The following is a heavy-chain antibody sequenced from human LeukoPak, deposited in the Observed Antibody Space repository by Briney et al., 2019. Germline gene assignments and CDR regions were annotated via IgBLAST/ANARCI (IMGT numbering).Heavy chain of an antibody. D-gene: IGHD3-22*01. CDR2: ISGSGGST. J-gene: IGHJ4*02. V-gene: IGHV3-23*01. CDR1: GFTFSSYG. Sequence: PGGSLRLSCAASGFTFSSYGMSWVRQAPGKGLEWVSAISGSGGSTYYADSVKGRFTLSRDNSKNTLYLQMNSLRAEDTAVYYCAKGSHKYHYDSGGIDYWGQGTLVTVSS. CDR3: AKGSHKYHYDSGGIDY.